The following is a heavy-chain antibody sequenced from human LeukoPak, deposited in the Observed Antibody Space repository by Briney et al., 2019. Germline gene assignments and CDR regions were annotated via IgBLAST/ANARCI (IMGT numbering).Heavy chain of an antibody. Sequence: PSETLSLTCTVSDDSISSSSFYWGWIRQPAGKGLEWIGSIYYSGSTYYNPSLKSRVTISVDTSKNQFSLRLSSVTAADTAMYYCARHVFVRYCSGGSCYFDFWGQGTLVTVSS. V-gene: IGHV4-39*01. CDR2: IYYSGST. CDR3: ARHVFVRYCSGGSCYFDF. CDR1: DDSISSSSFY. J-gene: IGHJ4*02. D-gene: IGHD2-15*01.